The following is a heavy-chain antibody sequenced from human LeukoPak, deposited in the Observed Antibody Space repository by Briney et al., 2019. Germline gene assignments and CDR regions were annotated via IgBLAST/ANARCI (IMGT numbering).Heavy chain of an antibody. CDR2: ISGSGGST. D-gene: IGHD3-22*01. CDR3: AKDRVIVVVGDLDY. V-gene: IGHV3-23*01. CDR1: GFTFSSYA. Sequence: GGSLRLSGAASGFTFSSYAMSWVRQAPGKGLEWVSAISGSGGSTYYADSVKGRFTISRDNSKNTLYLQMNSLRAEDTAVYYCAKDRVIVVVGDLDYWGQGTLVTVSS. J-gene: IGHJ4*02.